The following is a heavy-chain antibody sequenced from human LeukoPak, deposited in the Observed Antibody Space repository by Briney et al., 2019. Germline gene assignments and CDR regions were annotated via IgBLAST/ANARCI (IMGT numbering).Heavy chain of an antibody. CDR2: ISSNGGST. Sequence: TGGSLRLSCAASGFTFSSYAMHWVRQAPGKGLEYVSAISSNGGSTYYANSVKGRFTISRDNSKNTLYLRMGSLRAEDMAVYYCARDHYDSSGYYYTYFDYWGQGTLVTVSS. CDR1: GFTFSSYA. V-gene: IGHV3-64*01. CDR3: ARDHYDSSGYYYTYFDY. D-gene: IGHD3-22*01. J-gene: IGHJ4*02.